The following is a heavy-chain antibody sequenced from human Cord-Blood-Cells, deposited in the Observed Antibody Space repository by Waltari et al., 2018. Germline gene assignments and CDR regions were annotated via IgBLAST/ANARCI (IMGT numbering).Heavy chain of an antibody. CDR3: AREGYDLWSGYYWYFDL. V-gene: IGHV1-8*01. CDR2: MKPNSGNT. CDR1: GYTFTSYD. Sequence: QVQLVQSGAEVKKPGASVKVSCKASGYTFTSYDINWVRQATGQGLEWMGWMKPNSGNTGYAQKFQGKVTMTRNTSISTAYMELSSLRSEDTAVYYCAREGYDLWSGYYWYFDLWGRGTLVTVSS. D-gene: IGHD3-3*01. J-gene: IGHJ2*01.